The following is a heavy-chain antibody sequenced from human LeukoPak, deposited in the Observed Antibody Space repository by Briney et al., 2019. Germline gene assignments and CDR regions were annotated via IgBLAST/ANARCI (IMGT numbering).Heavy chain of an antibody. CDR2: ISYDGSKK. CDR3: ARDYDILTGTLDY. D-gene: IGHD3-9*01. V-gene: IGHV3-30-3*01. Sequence: GRSLRLSCAASGFTFSSYAMHWVRQAPGKGLEWVAVISYDGSKKYYADSVKGRFTISRDNSKNTLYLQMNSLRAEDTAVYYCARDYDILTGTLDYWGQGTLVTVSS. J-gene: IGHJ4*02. CDR1: GFTFSSYA.